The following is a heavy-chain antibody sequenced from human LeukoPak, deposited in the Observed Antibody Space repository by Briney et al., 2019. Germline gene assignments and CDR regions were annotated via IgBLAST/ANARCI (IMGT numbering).Heavy chain of an antibody. J-gene: IGHJ4*02. CDR1: GFTFSSYA. CDR2: ISGSGGST. CDR3: AKDHITMVRGVLHY. D-gene: IGHD3-10*01. Sequence: GGALRLSCAASGFTFSSYAMSLVRQAPGKGLGGVSAISGSGGSTYYADSVKGRFTISRDNSKNTLYLQMNSLRAEDTAVYYCAKDHITMVRGVLHYWGQGTLVTVSS. V-gene: IGHV3-23*01.